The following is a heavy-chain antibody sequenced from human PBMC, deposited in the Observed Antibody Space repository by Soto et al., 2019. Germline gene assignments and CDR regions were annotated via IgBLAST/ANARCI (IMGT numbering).Heavy chain of an antibody. CDR3: ARLEWGNNWFDP. J-gene: IGHJ5*02. CDR1: GGSISSYY. V-gene: IGHV4-59*08. D-gene: IGHD7-27*01. Sequence: SETLSLTCTVSGGSISSYYWSWIRQPPGKGLEWIGNIYYSGSTNYNPSLKSRVTISVDTSKNQFSLKLSSVTAADTAVYYCARLEWGNNWFDPWGQGTLVTVSS. CDR2: IYYSGST.